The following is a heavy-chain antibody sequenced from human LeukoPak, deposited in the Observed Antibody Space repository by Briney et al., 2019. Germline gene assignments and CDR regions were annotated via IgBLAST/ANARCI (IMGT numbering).Heavy chain of an antibody. V-gene: IGHV4-34*01. D-gene: IGHD3-22*01. CDR3: ARCDSSGYYYFDY. J-gene: IGHJ4*02. CDR2: INHSGST. CDR1: GGSFSGYY. Sequence: SETLSLTCAVYGGSFSGYYWSWIRQPPGKGLEWIGEINHSGSTNYNPSLKSRFTISVDTSKNHFSLKLSSVTAADTAVYYCARCDSSGYYYFDYWGQGTLVTVSS.